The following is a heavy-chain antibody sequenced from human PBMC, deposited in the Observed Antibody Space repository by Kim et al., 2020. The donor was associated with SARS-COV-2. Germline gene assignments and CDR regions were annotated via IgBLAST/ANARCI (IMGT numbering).Heavy chain of an antibody. D-gene: IGHD3-9*01. CDR2: ISNDGSST. V-gene: IGHV3-74*01. CDR3: TRVYTILTGYYNY. CDR1: GLTFNNYW. Sequence: GGSLRLSCAAPGLTFNNYWMHWVRQAPGKGPVWVARISNDGSSTTYADSVKGRFTISRDNAKNTLYLQMNSLRAEDTAVYYCTRVYTILTGYYNYWGQGTLVPVSS. J-gene: IGHJ4*02.